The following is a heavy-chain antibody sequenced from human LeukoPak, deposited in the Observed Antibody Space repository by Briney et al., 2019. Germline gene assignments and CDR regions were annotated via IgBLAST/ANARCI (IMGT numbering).Heavy chain of an antibody. J-gene: IGHJ6*02. Sequence: GGSLGLSCAASGFTFSSHWMHWVRQAPGKGLLWVSRINSDGTTTYYADSVKGRFTISRDNAKNTLYLQVNSLRAEDTAVYYCARGNYYGMDVWGQGTTVTVSS. CDR2: INSDGTTT. V-gene: IGHV3-74*01. CDR1: GFTFSSHW. CDR3: ARGNYYGMDV.